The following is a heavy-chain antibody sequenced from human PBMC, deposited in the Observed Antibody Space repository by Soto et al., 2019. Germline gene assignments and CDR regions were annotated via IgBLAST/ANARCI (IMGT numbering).Heavy chain of an antibody. CDR1: GGSIRSYC. J-gene: IGHJ6*03. V-gene: IGHV4-59*03. D-gene: IGHD3-22*01. Sequence: QVQLQESGPTLVKPSETLSLTCTVSGGSIRSYCWTWIRQPPGEGLEWIGCICNSGTTNYNPSLKRRVSISIDTQTNQFSLQLSSVAVADTAVYYCAGGGSIVVAARRLMDFWGKGTTVTVSS. CDR3: AGGGSIVVAARRLMDF. CDR2: ICNSGTT.